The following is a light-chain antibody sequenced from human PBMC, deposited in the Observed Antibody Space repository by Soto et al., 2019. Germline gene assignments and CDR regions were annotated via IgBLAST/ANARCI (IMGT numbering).Light chain of an antibody. V-gene: IGLV2-14*03. Sequence: HSVLTQPASVSGSPGQSIAISYTGTSSDVGSYNYVSWYQHHPGKAPKVMIYDVSSRPSGVSNRFSGSKSGNTASLTISGLQAEDEADYYCISYTTISTYVFGTGTKVTVL. CDR1: SSDVGSYNY. CDR3: ISYTTISTYV. J-gene: IGLJ1*01. CDR2: DVS.